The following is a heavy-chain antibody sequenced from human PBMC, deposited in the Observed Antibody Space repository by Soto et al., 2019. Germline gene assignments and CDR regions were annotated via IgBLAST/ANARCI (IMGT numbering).Heavy chain of an antibody. D-gene: IGHD1-26*01. CDR2: IHYSGST. V-gene: IGHV4-59*01. CDR1: GGSISSYY. J-gene: IGHJ5*02. CDR3: ARVDKGDWFDP. Sequence: PSETLSLTCTISGGSISSYYWSWIRQSPGKGLEWIGNIHYSGSTNYNPSLKSRVTISVDTSKNQFSLKLSSVTAADTAVYYCARVDKGDWFDPWGQGTLVTVSS.